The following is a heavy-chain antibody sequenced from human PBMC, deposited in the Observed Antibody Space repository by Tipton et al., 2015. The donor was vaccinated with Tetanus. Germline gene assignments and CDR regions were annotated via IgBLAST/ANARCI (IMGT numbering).Heavy chain of an antibody. CDR2: IYPGDSDT. J-gene: IGHJ2*01. V-gene: IGHV5-51*01. D-gene: IGHD7-27*01. CDR3: ARRLGRYTGDQIWHFDL. Sequence: QLVQSGAEVKKPGESLKISCQGSGYSFNIYWIAWVRQMPGKGLEWMGIIYPGDSDTTYSPSFQGQVTISADRSINTAYLQWSSLKASDTATYYCARRLGRYTGDQIWHFDLWGRGTLVTVSS. CDR1: GYSFNIYW.